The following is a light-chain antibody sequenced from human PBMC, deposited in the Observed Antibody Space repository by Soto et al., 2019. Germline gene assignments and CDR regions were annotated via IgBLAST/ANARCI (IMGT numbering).Light chain of an antibody. CDR1: SGSIASNY. J-gene: IGLJ2*01. CDR3: QSYDNSLRDVV. Sequence: NFMLTQPHSVSESPGKTVTISCTGSSGSIASNYVQWYQQRPGSAPTTVIYEDNQRPSGVPDRFSGSKSDTSASLAITGLLAEDEADYYCQSYDNSLRDVVFGGGTKLTVL. CDR2: EDN. V-gene: IGLV6-57*02.